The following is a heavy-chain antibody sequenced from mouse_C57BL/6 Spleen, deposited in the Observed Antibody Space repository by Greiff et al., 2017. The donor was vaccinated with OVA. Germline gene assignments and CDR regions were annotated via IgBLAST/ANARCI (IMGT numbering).Heavy chain of an antibody. D-gene: IGHD1-1*01. CDR1: GYTFTSYW. CDR2: IYPGSGST. J-gene: IGHJ4*01. V-gene: IGHV1-55*01. Sequence: VQLQQPGAELVKPGASVKMSCKASGYTFTSYWITWVKQRPGQGLEWIGDIYPGSGSTNYNEKFKSKATLTVDTSSSTAYMQLSSLTSEDSAVYYCARNYYGSSDAYYYAMDYWGQGTSVTVSS. CDR3: ARNYYGSSDAYYYAMDY.